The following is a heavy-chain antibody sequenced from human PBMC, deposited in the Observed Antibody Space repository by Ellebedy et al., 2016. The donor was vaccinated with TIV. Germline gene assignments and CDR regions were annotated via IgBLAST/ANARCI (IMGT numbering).Heavy chain of an antibody. D-gene: IGHD2-15*01. CDR2: IYHTGST. V-gene: IGHV4-4*02. Sequence: MPSETLSLTCTVSGGSMNYRNWWSWIRQSPEKGLEWIGEIYHTGSTNYNQSLKSRVTISLEKSQNQFSLRLNSLSAADTAVYYCSSLGYCKDPCCHPVYWGQGTLVTVSS. CDR1: GGSMNYRNW. CDR3: SSLGYCKDPCCHPVY. J-gene: IGHJ4*02.